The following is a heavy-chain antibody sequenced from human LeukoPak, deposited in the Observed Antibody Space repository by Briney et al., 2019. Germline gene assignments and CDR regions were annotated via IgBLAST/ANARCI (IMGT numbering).Heavy chain of an antibody. J-gene: IGHJ3*02. CDR1: GCTFTSYG. CDR2: SSAYNGNR. D-gene: IGHD3-10*01. Sequence: GASVTVSCKASGCTFTSYGFSWGRQAPGQGLGWMGCSSAYNGNRNYAQKLQGRVTMPTHTSTGAAHIELRSLRSDDTPVYYCARAGKLMITMVRGALAPKKRFDIRGQGTIVTVSS. V-gene: IGHV1-18*01. CDR3: ARAGKLMITMVRGALAPKKRFDI.